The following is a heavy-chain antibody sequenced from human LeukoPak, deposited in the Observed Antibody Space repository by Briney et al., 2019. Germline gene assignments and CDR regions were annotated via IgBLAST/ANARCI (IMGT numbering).Heavy chain of an antibody. D-gene: IGHD4-17*01. V-gene: IGHV3-23*01. Sequence: PGGSLRLSCAASGFTFSSYAMSWVRQAPGKGLEWVSGISGVGGYTCYADSVKDRFTISRDNSRNTLYLQMNSLRAEDTAVYYCAKDPRGDYLPMGLDFRGQGTLVTVSS. CDR1: GFTFSSYA. CDR3: AKDPRGDYLPMGLDF. CDR2: ISGVGGYT. J-gene: IGHJ4*02.